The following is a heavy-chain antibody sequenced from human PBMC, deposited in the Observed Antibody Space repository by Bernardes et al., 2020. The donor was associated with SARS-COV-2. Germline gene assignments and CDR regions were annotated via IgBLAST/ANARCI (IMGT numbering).Heavy chain of an antibody. J-gene: IGHJ4*02. V-gene: IGHV3-15*01. Sequence: GGSLRLSCATFGFGFSNAWMSWVRQAPGKGLEWVGRIKSKTDGGTTDYAEPVKGRFTISRDDSENRLYLQMNSLKTDDTAVYYCTTGKYYYDSSVDYCGQGTLVTVSS. CDR1: GFGFSNAW. CDR3: TTGKYYYDSSVDY. D-gene: IGHD3-22*01. CDR2: IKSKTDGGTT.